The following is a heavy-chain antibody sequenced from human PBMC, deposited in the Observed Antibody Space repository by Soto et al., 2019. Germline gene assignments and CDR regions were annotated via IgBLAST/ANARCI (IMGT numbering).Heavy chain of an antibody. V-gene: IGHV3-66*01. D-gene: IGHD3-16*01. CDR1: GFTVSSNY. Sequence: EVQLVESGGGLVQPGGSLRLSCAASGFTVSSNYMSWVRQAPGKGLERVSVIYSSGNTYYADSVKGRFTISRDNTKNTLYLQMNSLRVEDTAVYYCARNPPARGLGYWGQGTLVTVSS. J-gene: IGHJ4*02. CDR2: IYSSGNT. CDR3: ARNPPARGLGY.